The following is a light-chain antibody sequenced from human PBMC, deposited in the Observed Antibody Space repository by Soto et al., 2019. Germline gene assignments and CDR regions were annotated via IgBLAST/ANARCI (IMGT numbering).Light chain of an antibody. J-gene: IGLJ2*01. CDR1: SSNIGTGYD. CDR3: QSYDTSLRGVV. CDR2: GDT. V-gene: IGLV1-40*01. Sequence: QSVLTQPPSVSGAPGQRVTISCTGSSSNIGTGYDVHWYQHLPGTAPKLLIYGDTNRPSRVPDRFSGSKSDTSASLAITGLQAEDEADYYCQSYDTSLRGVVFGGGTKLTVL.